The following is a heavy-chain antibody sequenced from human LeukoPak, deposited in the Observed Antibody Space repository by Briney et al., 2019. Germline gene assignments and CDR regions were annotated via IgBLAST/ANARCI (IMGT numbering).Heavy chain of an antibody. D-gene: IGHD3-10*01. J-gene: IGHJ4*02. V-gene: IGHV4-39*01. CDR1: GGSISSSRSY. CDR2: IYYSGYT. Sequence: SETLSLTCSVSGGSISSSRSYWGWIRQPPGKGLEWIGSIYYSGYTYYNPSVESRVTISVDTSKNQFSLKLSSVTAADTAVYYCAKHYMGSYDNRGLDYWGQGTLVTVSS. CDR3: AKHYMGSYDNRGLDY.